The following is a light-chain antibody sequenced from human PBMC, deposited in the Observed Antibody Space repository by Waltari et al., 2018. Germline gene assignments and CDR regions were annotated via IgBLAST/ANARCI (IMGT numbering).Light chain of an antibody. CDR1: SSDIGVSNY. CDR3: SSYTTTNTLEVI. J-gene: IGLJ2*01. CDR2: RAN. V-gene: IGLV2-14*03. Sequence: QSALTQPASVSGSPGQSITISCTGTSSDIGVSNYVSWYQQHPGKAPKLLIYRANTPPAGFSNRFAGPKAGNTASLTISGLQAEDGSDYYCSSYTTTNTLEVIFGTGTKLTVL.